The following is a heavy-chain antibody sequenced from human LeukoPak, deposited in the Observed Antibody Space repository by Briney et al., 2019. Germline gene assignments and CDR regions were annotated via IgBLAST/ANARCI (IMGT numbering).Heavy chain of an antibody. CDR3: ARDAHNGYEFHDWFDP. D-gene: IGHD5-12*01. Sequence: ASVKVSCKASGYAFTDYYIHWVRQAPGQGLEWMGWINPNSGGTKYAQKFQGRVTMTTDTSISTAYMEMSRLTSDDTAVYYCARDAHNGYEFHDWFDPWGQGALVTVSS. V-gene: IGHV1-2*02. J-gene: IGHJ5*02. CDR1: GYAFTDYY. CDR2: INPNSGGT.